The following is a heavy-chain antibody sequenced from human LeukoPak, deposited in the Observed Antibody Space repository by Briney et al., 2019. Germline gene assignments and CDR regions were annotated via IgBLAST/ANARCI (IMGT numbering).Heavy chain of an antibody. Sequence: HAGGSLRLSCAASGFTFSSYAMHWVRQAPGKGLEWVAVISYDGSNKYYADSVKGRFTISRDNSKNTLYLQMNSLRAEDTAVYYCASPHIAAAKGRSHLLPDGYWGQGTLVTVSS. CDR1: GFTFSSYA. CDR2: ISYDGSNK. CDR3: ASPHIAAAKGRSHLLPDGY. D-gene: IGHD6-13*01. J-gene: IGHJ4*02. V-gene: IGHV3-30*01.